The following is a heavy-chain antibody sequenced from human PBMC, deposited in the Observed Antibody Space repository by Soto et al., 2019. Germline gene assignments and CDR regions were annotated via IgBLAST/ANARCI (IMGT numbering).Heavy chain of an antibody. CDR2: INHSGST. CDR1: GGSFSGYY. CDR3: ATGRGVRGVIITNYYYYGLDV. J-gene: IGHJ6*02. Sequence: SETLSLTCAVYGGSFSGYYWSWIRQPPGKGLEWIGEINHSGSTNYNPSLKSRVTISVDTSKNQFSLKLSSVSAANTAVYYCATGRGVRGVIITNYYYYGLDVWGQGSTVTVSS. D-gene: IGHD3-10*01. V-gene: IGHV4-34*01.